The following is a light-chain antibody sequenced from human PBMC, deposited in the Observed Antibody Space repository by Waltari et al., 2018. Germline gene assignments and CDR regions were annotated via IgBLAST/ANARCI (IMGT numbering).Light chain of an antibody. Sequence: EIVMTQSPATLSVSPGERVTLSCRASQRVSSNLAWYQQRPGQAPSLLIYATSTRATDVPARFSGRGSGTEFTLTIRSLQAXDFAVYYCQQYNNWPRTFGQGTKVEIQ. CDR1: QRVSSN. CDR3: QQYNNWPRT. CDR2: ATS. V-gene: IGKV3-15*01. J-gene: IGKJ1*01.